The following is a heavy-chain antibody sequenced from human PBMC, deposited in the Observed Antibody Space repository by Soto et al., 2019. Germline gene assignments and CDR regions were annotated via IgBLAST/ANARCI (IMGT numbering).Heavy chain of an antibody. CDR1: GYTFTSYG. V-gene: IGHV1-18*01. CDR2: ISAYNGNT. CDR3: ARDDYDILTGQTGAFDI. J-gene: IGHJ3*02. D-gene: IGHD3-9*01. Sequence: QVQLVQSGAEVKKPGASVKVSCKASGYTFTSYGISWVRQAPGQGLEWMGWISAYNGNTNYAQKLQGRVTMTTDTFTSTAYMELRSLRSDDTAVYYCARDDYDILTGQTGAFDIWGQGTMVTVSS.